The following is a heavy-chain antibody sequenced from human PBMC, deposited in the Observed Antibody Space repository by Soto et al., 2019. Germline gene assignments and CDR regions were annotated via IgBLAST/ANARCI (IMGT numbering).Heavy chain of an antibody. CDR1: GFTFSNSA. D-gene: IGHD2-2*01. Sequence: GGSLRLSCAASGFTFSNSAMSWVRQPPGMGLEWISAISGSGDDTYYADSVKGRFTISKDNSKNTLYLQMNSLRVDDTAIYYCAKRLYCSSTRFYGFNSWGQGTLVTVSS. V-gene: IGHV3-23*01. J-gene: IGHJ4*02. CDR3: AKRLYCSSTRFYGFNS. CDR2: ISGSGDDT.